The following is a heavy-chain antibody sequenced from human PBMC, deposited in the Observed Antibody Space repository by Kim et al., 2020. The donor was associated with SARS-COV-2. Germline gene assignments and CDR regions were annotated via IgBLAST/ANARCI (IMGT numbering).Heavy chain of an antibody. V-gene: IGHV3-48*02. J-gene: IGHJ4*02. CDR3: ARETQSMGYSYGYYFDY. D-gene: IGHD5-18*01. CDR2: ISSSSSTI. CDR1: GFTFSSYS. Sequence: GGSLRLSCAASGFTFSSYSMNWVRQAPGKGLEWVSYISSSSSTIYYADSVKGRFTISRDNAKNSLYLQMNSLRDEDTAVYYCARETQSMGYSYGYYFDYWGQGTLVTVSS.